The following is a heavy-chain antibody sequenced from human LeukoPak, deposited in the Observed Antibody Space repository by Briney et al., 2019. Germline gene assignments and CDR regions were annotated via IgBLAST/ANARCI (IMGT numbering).Heavy chain of an antibody. CDR2: ISGSGGST. CDR3: AKSYNGYESKPDY. CDR1: GFTFSSYA. D-gene: IGHD5-12*01. Sequence: PGGSLRLSCAASGFTFSSYAMSWVRQAPGKGLEWVSAISGSGGSTYYADSVKGRLTISRDNSRNTLYLQMNSLRAEDTAVYYCAKSYNGYESKPDYWGQGTLVTVSS. V-gene: IGHV3-23*01. J-gene: IGHJ4*02.